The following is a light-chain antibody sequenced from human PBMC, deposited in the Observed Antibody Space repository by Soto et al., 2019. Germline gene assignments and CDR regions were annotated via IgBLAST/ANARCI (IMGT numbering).Light chain of an antibody. CDR2: DVI. J-gene: IGLJ2*01. Sequence: QSALTQPPSASGSPGQSVTISCTGTSSDVGAYNYVSWYQRHPGKAPKLMIYDVIKRPSGVPDRFSGSKSGNTASLTVSGLQAEDEADYYCSSYAGSNNVLFGGGTKVTVL. CDR1: SSDVGAYNY. CDR3: SSYAGSNNVL. V-gene: IGLV2-8*01.